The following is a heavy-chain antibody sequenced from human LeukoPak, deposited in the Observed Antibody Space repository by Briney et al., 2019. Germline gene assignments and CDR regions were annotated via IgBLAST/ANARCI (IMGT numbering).Heavy chain of an antibody. D-gene: IGHD3-22*01. Sequence: GGSLRLSCAASGFTFSSCAMSWVRQAPGKGLEWVSGISGSGGSTYYADSVKGRFTISRDNSKNTLYLQMNSLRAEDTAVYYCAREWDYYDSSGYYGYWGQGTLVTVSS. V-gene: IGHV3-23*01. CDR2: ISGSGGST. CDR3: AREWDYYDSSGYYGY. CDR1: GFTFSSCA. J-gene: IGHJ4*02.